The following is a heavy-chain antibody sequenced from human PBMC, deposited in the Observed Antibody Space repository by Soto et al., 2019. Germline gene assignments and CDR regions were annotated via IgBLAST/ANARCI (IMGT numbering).Heavy chain of an antibody. CDR2: LYYSGST. V-gene: IGHV4-31*03. CDR3: ARGGNWNDTPCDI. D-gene: IGHD1-20*01. Sequence: QVQLQESGPGLVKPSQTLSLTCTVSGGSIRSGGYYWSWIRQHPGKGLEWIGYLYYSGSTDSHPSLKCRVTISVDTSNNRFSLKLCSVTAADTAVYYCARGGNWNDTPCDIWGQGTMVTVSS. CDR1: GGSIRSGGYY. J-gene: IGHJ3*02.